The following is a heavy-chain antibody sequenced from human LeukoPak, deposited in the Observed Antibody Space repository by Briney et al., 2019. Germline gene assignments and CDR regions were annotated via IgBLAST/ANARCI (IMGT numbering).Heavy chain of an antibody. V-gene: IGHV1-46*01. CDR2: INPSGGST. CDR1: GYTFTSYY. J-gene: IGHJ4*02. Sequence: ASVKVSCKASGYTFTSYYMHWVRQAPGQGLEWMGIINPSGGSTSYAQKFQGRATMTRDMSTSTVYMELSSLRSEDTAVYYCARARDDYYDSSGYYYDYWGQGALVTVSS. CDR3: ARARDDYYDSSGYYYDY. D-gene: IGHD3-22*01.